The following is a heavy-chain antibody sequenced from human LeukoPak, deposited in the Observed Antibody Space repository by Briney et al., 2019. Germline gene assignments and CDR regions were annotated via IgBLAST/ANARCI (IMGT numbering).Heavy chain of an antibody. D-gene: IGHD2-15*01. Sequence: GASVKVPCKASGGTFSSYTIRWVRQAPGQGLEGMGRIIPILGIANYAQKFQGRVTITADKSTSTAYMELSSLRSEDTAVYYCAAHIVVVVADTDYWGQGTLVTVSS. V-gene: IGHV1-69*02. CDR1: GGTFSSYT. J-gene: IGHJ4*02. CDR2: IIPILGIA. CDR3: AAHIVVVVADTDY.